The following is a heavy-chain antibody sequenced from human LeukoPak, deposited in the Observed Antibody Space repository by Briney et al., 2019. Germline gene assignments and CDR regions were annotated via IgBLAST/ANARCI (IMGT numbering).Heavy chain of an antibody. Sequence: SETLSLTCTVSGGSIGSYYWNWIRQAPGKGLEWIGYIHYSGSTNHNSALKSRVTISVGTSKNQYSLKLSSVTAADTAVYYCARHRGYPYYFDYWGQGTLVTVSS. CDR3: ARHRGYPYYFDY. J-gene: IGHJ4*02. CDR2: IHYSGST. D-gene: IGHD3-22*01. CDR1: GGSIGSYY. V-gene: IGHV4-59*01.